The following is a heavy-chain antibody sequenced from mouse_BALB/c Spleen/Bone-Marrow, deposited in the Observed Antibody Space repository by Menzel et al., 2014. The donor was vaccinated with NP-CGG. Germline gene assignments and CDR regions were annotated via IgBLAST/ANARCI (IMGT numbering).Heavy chain of an antibody. V-gene: IGHV4-1*02. D-gene: IGHD1-2*01. CDR1: GFDFSRYW. Sequence: EVKLMESGGGLVRPGGSLKLSCAASGFDFSRYWMTWVRQAPGKGLEWIGEINPASSTINYTPSLKDKFIISRDNAKNTLYLQMSKVRSEDTALYYCAKNYYYGYVAYWGQGTLVTVSA. J-gene: IGHJ3*01. CDR3: AKNYYYGYVAY. CDR2: INPASSTI.